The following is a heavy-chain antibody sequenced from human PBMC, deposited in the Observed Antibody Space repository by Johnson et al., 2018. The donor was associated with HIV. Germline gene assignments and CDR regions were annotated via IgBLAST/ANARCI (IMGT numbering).Heavy chain of an antibody. CDR3: ARDRGYCTNGVCYYDAFDI. D-gene: IGHD2-8*01. V-gene: IGHV3-33*01. CDR1: GFTFSSYG. Sequence: QVQLVESGGGVVQPGRSLRLPCAASGFTFSSYGMHWVRQAPGKGLEWVAVIWYDGSNKYYADSVKGRFTISRDNAKRSLYLQMSSLRAEDTAVYYCARDRGYCTNGVCYYDAFDIWGQGTMVTVSA. J-gene: IGHJ3*02. CDR2: IWYDGSNK.